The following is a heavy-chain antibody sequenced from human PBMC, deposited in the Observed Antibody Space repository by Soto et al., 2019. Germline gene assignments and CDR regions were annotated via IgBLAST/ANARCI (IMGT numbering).Heavy chain of an antibody. J-gene: IGHJ6*03. CDR3: ATTSYYYYYTDV. V-gene: IGHV4-39*01. CDR1: GGSVSSSSYY. CDR2: IYYTGIT. Sequence: SETLSLTCTVSGGSVSSSSYYWGWIRQPPGKGLEWIGSIYYTGITYYNPSLQSRVTISVDTSMNQFSLKLSSVTAADTAVYYCATTSYYYYYTDVWGKGTTVTVSS.